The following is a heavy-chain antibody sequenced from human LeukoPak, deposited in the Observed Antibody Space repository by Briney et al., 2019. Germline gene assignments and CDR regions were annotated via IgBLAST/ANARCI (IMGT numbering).Heavy chain of an antibody. V-gene: IGHV4-59*01. CDR1: GGSISTYY. CDR3: ARERGVARGFDY. J-gene: IGHJ4*02. D-gene: IGHD3-10*01. CDR2: IHYSGST. Sequence: SETLSLTCTVSGGSISTYYWSWIRQPPGKGLEWIAYIHYSGSTNCNPSLKSRVTISVDTSKNQFSLKLSSVTAADTAVYYCARERGVARGFDYWGQGTLVTVSS.